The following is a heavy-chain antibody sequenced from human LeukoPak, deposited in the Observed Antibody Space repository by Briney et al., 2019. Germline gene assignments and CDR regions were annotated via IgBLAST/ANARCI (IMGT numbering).Heavy chain of an antibody. D-gene: IGHD6-13*01. CDR3: AKDIRGYSSSWYSLSLDY. J-gene: IGHJ4*02. V-gene: IGHV3-23*01. CDR2: ISGSGGST. Sequence: GGSLRLSCAASGFTVSRNYMSWVRQAPGKGLEWVSAISGSGGSTYYADSVKGRFTISRDNSKNTLYLQMNSLRAEDTAVYYCAKDIRGYSSSWYSLSLDYWGQGTLVTVSS. CDR1: GFTVSRNY.